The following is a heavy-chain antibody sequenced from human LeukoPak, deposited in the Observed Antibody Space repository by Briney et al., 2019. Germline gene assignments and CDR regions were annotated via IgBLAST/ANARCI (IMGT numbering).Heavy chain of an antibody. Sequence: GGSLRLSCAASGFTFSSYAMSWVRQAPGKGLEWVSVISGSGGSTNNADSVRGRFTISRDNSKNTLYLQMNSLRAEDTAVYYCATSVRYSSGWRDAFDIWGQGTMVTVSS. CDR1: GFTFSSYA. V-gene: IGHV3-23*01. J-gene: IGHJ3*02. CDR3: ATSVRYSSGWRDAFDI. CDR2: ISGSGGST. D-gene: IGHD6-19*01.